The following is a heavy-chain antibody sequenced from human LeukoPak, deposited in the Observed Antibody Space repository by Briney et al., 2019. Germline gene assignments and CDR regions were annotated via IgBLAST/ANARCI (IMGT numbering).Heavy chain of an antibody. V-gene: IGHV3-21*01. CDR2: ISTSSSYI. J-gene: IGHJ4*02. D-gene: IGHD4-17*01. CDR1: AFTFSNAW. Sequence: GGSLRLSCAASAFTFSNAWMNWVRQAPGKGLEWVSSISTSSSYIYYADSVKGRFTISRNNPKNSLYLQMNSLRAEDTAVYYCARNRGDPSYFDYWGQGTLVTVSS. CDR3: ARNRGDPSYFDY.